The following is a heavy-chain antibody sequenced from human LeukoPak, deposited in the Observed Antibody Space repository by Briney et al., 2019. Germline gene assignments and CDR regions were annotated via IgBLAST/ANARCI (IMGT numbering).Heavy chain of an antibody. CDR2: ISGSGGST. D-gene: IGHD2-21*02. V-gene: IGHV3-23*01. CDR3: AKVGWAYCGGDCYSGFDY. CDR1: GFTFSSYA. J-gene: IGHJ4*02. Sequence: PGGSLRLSCAASGFTFSSYAKSWVRQAPGKGLEWVSAISGSGGSTYYADSVKGRFTISRDNSKNTLYLQMNSLRAEDTAVYYCAKVGWAYCGGDCYSGFDYWGQGTLVTVSS.